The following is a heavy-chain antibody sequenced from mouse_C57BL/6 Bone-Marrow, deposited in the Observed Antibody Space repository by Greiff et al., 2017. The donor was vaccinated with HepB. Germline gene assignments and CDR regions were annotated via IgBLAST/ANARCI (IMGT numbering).Heavy chain of an antibody. Sequence: EVHLVESGEGLVKPGGSLKLSCAASGFTFSSYAMSWVRQTPEKRLEWVAYISSGGDYIYYADTVKGRFTISRDNARNTLYLQMSSLKSEDTAMYYCTREGDIYYEYVWYVDVWGTGTTVTVSS. D-gene: IGHD2-4*01. CDR2: ISSGGDYI. CDR1: GFTFSSYA. CDR3: TREGDIYYEYVWYVDV. V-gene: IGHV5-9-1*02. J-gene: IGHJ1*03.